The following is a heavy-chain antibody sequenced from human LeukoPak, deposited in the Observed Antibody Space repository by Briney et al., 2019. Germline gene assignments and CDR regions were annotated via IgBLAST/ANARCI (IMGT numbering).Heavy chain of an antibody. CDR2: ISYDGSNK. J-gene: IGHJ6*04. Sequence: PGRSLRLSCAASGFTFSSYAMHWVRQAPGKGLEWVAVISYDGSNKYYADSVKGRFTISRDNSKNTLYLQMNSLRAEDTAVYYCARERGYSSSWYTLGYYYYGMDVWGKGTTVTVSS. V-gene: IGHV3-30*04. D-gene: IGHD6-13*01. CDR3: ARERGYSSSWYTLGYYYYGMDV. CDR1: GFTFSSYA.